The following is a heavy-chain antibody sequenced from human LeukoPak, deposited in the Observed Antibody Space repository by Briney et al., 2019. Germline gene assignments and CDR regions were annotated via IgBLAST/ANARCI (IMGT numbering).Heavy chain of an antibody. CDR1: GFTVSSNY. CDR3: ARVIRTDPYNYDGFDI. Sequence: PGGSLRLSCAASGFTVSSNYMSWVRQAPGKGLEWVSVIYSGGSTYYADSVKGRFTISRDNSKNTLYLQMNSLRAEDTAVYYCARVIRTDPYNYDGFDIWGQGTMVTVSS. V-gene: IGHV3-53*01. J-gene: IGHJ3*02. D-gene: IGHD5-24*01. CDR2: IYSGGST.